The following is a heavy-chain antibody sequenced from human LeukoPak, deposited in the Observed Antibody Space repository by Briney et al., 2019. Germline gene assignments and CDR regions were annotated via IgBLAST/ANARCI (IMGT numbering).Heavy chain of an antibody. Sequence: ASVKVSCKASGYTFTSYGISWVRQAPGQGLEWMGWISAYNGNTNYAQKLQGRVTMTTDTSTSTAYMELRSLRSDDTAVYYCARVEREGYYYYYYYKDVWGKGTTVTVSS. J-gene: IGHJ6*03. V-gene: IGHV1-18*01. CDR3: ARVEREGYYYYYYYKDV. CDR2: ISAYNGNT. D-gene: IGHD1-1*01. CDR1: GYTFTSYG.